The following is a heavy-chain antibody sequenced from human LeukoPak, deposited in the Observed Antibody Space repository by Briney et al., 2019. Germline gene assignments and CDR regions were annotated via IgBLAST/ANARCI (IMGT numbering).Heavy chain of an antibody. Sequence: SETLSLTCTVSGGSISSSRYYWGWIRQPPGKGLEWIVSVYYSGNTYYNPSLKSRVTISVDTSKNQFSLNLSSVTAADTAVYYCASMMYYDGSGSYYNPTYYSDYWGQGTLATVSS. V-gene: IGHV4-39*01. CDR1: GGSISSSRYY. D-gene: IGHD3-10*01. CDR2: VYYSGNT. J-gene: IGHJ4*02. CDR3: ASMMYYDGSGSYYNPTYYSDY.